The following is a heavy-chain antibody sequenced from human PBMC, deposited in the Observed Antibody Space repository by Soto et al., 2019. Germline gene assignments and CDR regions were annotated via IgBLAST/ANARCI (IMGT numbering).Heavy chain of an antibody. D-gene: IGHD6-6*01. CDR1: GFTFSSYA. J-gene: IGHJ4*02. CDR3: ARDVAARPAYYFDY. CDR2: ISYDGSNK. V-gene: IGHV3-30-3*01. Sequence: GGSLRLSCAASGFTFSSYAMHWVRQAPGKGLEWVAFISYDGSNKYYADSVKGRFTISRDNSNNTLYLQMNSLRAEDTAVYYCARDVAARPAYYFDYWGQGTLVTVSS.